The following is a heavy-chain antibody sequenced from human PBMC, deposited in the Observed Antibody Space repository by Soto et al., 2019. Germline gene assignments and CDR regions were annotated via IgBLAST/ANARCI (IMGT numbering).Heavy chain of an antibody. V-gene: IGHV4-39*01. D-gene: IGHD3-10*01. CDR2: IYYSGST. CDR1: GGSISSSSYY. J-gene: IGHJ4*02. Sequence: SETLSLTCTVSGGSISSSSYYWGWIRQPPGKGLEWIGSIYYSGSTYYNPSLKSRVTISVDTSKNQFSLKLSSVTAADTAVYYCARLRPSGEGVYYFDYWGQGTLVTVSS. CDR3: ARLRPSGEGVYYFDY.